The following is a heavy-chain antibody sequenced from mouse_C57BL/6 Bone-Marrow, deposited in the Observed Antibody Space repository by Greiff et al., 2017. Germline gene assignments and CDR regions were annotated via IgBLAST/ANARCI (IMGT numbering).Heavy chain of an antibody. Sequence: QVQLRQPGAELVKPGASVKLSCKASGYTFTNYWMHWVKQRPGPGLEWIGTMHPNGGSHDYNEKFKSEATLSVDKSSMTACMELSSLTSEDSAVYCCARSYDYDDYTMDYWGQGTSVTVSS. CDR2: MHPNGGSH. CDR3: ARSYDYDDYTMDY. J-gene: IGHJ4*01. D-gene: IGHD2-4*01. V-gene: IGHV1-64*01. CDR1: GYTFTNYW.